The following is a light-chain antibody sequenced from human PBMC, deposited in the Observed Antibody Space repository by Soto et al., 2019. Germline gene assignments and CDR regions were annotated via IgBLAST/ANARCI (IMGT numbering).Light chain of an antibody. J-gene: IGKJ4*01. V-gene: IGKV1-33*01. CDR1: QDINNY. Sequence: DIPMTQSPSSLSASVGDRVTITCQASQDINNYVNWYQQKPGKAPKLLISHASDLETGVPSRFSGSGSGTDFTFIISSLQPEDFATYYCQQHDGLPLTFGGGTKVEIK. CDR3: QQHDGLPLT. CDR2: HAS.